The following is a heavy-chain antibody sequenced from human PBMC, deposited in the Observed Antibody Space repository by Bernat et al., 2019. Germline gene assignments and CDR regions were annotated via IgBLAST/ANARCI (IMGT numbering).Heavy chain of an antibody. CDR3: AGVVVVAATALYYFDY. Sequence: QVQLQQWGAGLLKPSETLPLTCAVYGGSFSGYYWSWIRQPPGKGLEWIGEINHSGSTNYNPSLKSRVTISVDTSKNQFSLKLSSVTAADTAVYYCAGVVVVAATALYYFDYWGQGTLVTVSS. D-gene: IGHD2-15*01. CDR1: GGSFSGYY. J-gene: IGHJ4*02. V-gene: IGHV4-34*01. CDR2: INHSGST.